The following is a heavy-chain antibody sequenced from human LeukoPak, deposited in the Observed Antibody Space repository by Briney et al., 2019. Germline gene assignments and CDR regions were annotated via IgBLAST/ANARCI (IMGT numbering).Heavy chain of an antibody. V-gene: IGHV4-59*01. CDR3: ASLGPDFDY. CDR2: IYYSGST. CDR1: GGSISSYY. J-gene: IGHJ4*02. D-gene: IGHD3-16*01. Sequence: SETLSLTCTVSGGSISSYYWSWIRQPPGKGLEWIGYIYYSGSTNYNPSLKSRVTISVDTSKNQFSLKLSSVTAADTAVYYCASLGPDFDYWGQGTLVSVSS.